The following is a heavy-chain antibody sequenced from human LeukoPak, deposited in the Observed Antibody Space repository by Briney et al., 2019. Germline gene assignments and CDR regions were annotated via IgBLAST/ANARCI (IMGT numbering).Heavy chain of an antibody. J-gene: IGHJ4*02. CDR1: GYTFTGYY. Sequence: ASVKASCKASGYTFTGYYMHWVRQAPGQGLEWMGRINPNSGGTNYAQKFQGRVTMTRDTSISTAYMELSRLRSDDTAVYYCARGPKTYYYDSSGYYYYWGQGTLVTVSS. V-gene: IGHV1-2*06. CDR3: ARGPKTYYYDSSGYYYY. D-gene: IGHD3-22*01. CDR2: INPNSGGT.